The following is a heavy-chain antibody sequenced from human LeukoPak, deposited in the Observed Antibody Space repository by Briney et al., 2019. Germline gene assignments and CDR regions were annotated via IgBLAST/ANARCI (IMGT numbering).Heavy chain of an antibody. Sequence: SETLSLTCTVSGGSISSGDYYWSWIRQPPGKGLEWNGYIYYSGSTYHNPSLKSRVTISVDTSKNQFSLKLSSVTAADTAVYYCARAVGSWKIDYWGQGTLVTVSS. CDR1: GGSISSGDYY. CDR3: ARAVGSWKIDY. D-gene: IGHD6-13*01. CDR2: IYYSGST. J-gene: IGHJ4*02. V-gene: IGHV4-30-4*01.